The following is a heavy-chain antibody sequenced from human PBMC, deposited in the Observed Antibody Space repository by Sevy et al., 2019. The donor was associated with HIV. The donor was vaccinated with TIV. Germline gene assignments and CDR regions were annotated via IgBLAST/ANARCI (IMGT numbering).Heavy chain of an antibody. Sequence: GGSLRLSCAASGFTVSSNYMSWVRQAPGKGLEWVSVIYSGGSTYYADSVKGRFTISRDSSKNTLYLQMNSLRADDTAVYYCSRDGSGLGYFFDYWGQGTLVTVSS. CDR2: IYSGGST. J-gene: IGHJ4*02. CDR1: GFTVSSNY. V-gene: IGHV3-66*01. CDR3: SRDGSGLGYFFDY. D-gene: IGHD3-22*01.